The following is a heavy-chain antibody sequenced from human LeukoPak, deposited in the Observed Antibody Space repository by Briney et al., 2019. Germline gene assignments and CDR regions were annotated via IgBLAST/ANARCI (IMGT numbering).Heavy chain of an antibody. CDR1: GFTFSSYW. D-gene: IGHD5-18*01. V-gene: IGHV3-7*03. CDR2: IKQDGSEK. J-gene: IGHJ6*02. CDR3: ATAAWIQLWLRSDYGMDV. Sequence: GGSLRLSCAASGFTFSSYWMSWIRQAPGKGLEWVANIKQDGSEKYYVDSVKGRFTISRDNAKNSLYLQMNSLRAEDTAVYYCATAAWIQLWLRSDYGMDVWGQGTTVTVSS.